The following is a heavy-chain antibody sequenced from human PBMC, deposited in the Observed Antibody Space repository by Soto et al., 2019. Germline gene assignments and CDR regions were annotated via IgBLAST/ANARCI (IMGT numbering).Heavy chain of an antibody. CDR1: GYTFTSYG. CDR2: ISAYNGNT. CDR3: AVVVITRAYYYYGMDV. D-gene: IGHD3-22*01. V-gene: IGHV1-18*01. Sequence: VASVKVSCKASGYTFTSYGISWVRQAPGQGLEWMGWISAYNGNTNYAQKLQGRVTMTTDTSTSTAYMELRSLRSDDTAVYYCAVVVITRAYYYYGMDVWGQGTTVTVSS. J-gene: IGHJ6*02.